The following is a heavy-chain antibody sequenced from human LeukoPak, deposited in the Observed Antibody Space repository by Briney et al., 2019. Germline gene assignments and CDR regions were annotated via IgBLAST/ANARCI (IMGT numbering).Heavy chain of an antibody. V-gene: IGHV3-15*01. CDR2: IKRTSDGGTT. CDR1: GFTFSNAW. J-gene: IGHJ4*02. D-gene: IGHD5/OR15-5a*01. Sequence: PGETLRLSCAVSGFTFSNAWMSWVHQAPGKGLEWVGRIKRTSDGGTTVYSTPVKGRFTFTRDDSKDALYLVVNALTTGDTAVYYCTTDWDSVYDYDAVPSGWFFDYWGQGILVTVSS. CDR3: TTDWDSVYDYDAVPSGWFFDY.